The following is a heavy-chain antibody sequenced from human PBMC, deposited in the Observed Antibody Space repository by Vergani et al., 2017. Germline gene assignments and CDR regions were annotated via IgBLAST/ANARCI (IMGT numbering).Heavy chain of an antibody. CDR2: IRYDGTKR. CDR3: ANSVIAGNVGVAYFGMDV. Sequence: QVQLVESGGGVVQPGGSLRLSCAASGFTFSSYGMHWVRQAPGKGLEWVAFIRYDGTKRFYGDSVKGRFTISRDNSQTTVFLQMNSLRTEDTAVYFCANSVIAGNVGVAYFGMDVWGRGTTVTVSS. V-gene: IGHV3-30*02. J-gene: IGHJ6*02. D-gene: IGHD2/OR15-2a*01. CDR1: GFTFSSYG.